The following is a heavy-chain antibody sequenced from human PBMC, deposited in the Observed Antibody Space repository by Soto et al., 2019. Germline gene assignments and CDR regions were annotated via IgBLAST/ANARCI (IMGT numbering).Heavy chain of an antibody. J-gene: IGHJ4*02. CDR3: ARVDSRADRYYFDY. CDR2: IYYSGST. D-gene: IGHD2-15*01. Sequence: SETLSLTCTVSGGSISSYYWSWIRQPPGKGLEWIGYIYYSGSTCYNPSLKSRVTISVDTSKNQFSLKLSSVTAADTAVYYCARVDSRADRYYFDYWGQGTLVTVSS. V-gene: IGHV4-59*01. CDR1: GGSISSYY.